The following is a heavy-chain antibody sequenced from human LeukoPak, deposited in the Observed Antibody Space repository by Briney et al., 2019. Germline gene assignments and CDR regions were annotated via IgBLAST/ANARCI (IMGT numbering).Heavy chain of an antibody. D-gene: IGHD6-6*01. V-gene: IGHV3-23*01. J-gene: IGHJ4*02. CDR1: GFTFSSYA. Sequence: GGSLRLSCAASGFTFSSYAMTWVRQAPGKGLEWVSAKTSGGGTYYADSVKGRFTISRDNSKNTVYLQMNSLRAEDTAVYYCAKDLTRSSGGFDYWGQGTLVTVSS. CDR2: KTSGGGT. CDR3: AKDLTRSSGGFDY.